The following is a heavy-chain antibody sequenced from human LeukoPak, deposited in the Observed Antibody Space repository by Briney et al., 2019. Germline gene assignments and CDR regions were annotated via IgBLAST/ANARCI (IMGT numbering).Heavy chain of an antibody. CDR3: ARKATTGPTKAAFDI. CDR2: IYYSGGI. CDR1: GYSISSSNY. V-gene: IGHV4-28*05. J-gene: IGHJ3*02. Sequence: SETLSLTCAVSGYSISSSNYWAWIRQPPGKGLEWIGHIYYSGGIYYNPSLKSRVTMSVDTSKNQFSLKLSSVAAVDTAVYYCARKATTGPTKAAFDIWGQGTMVTVSS. D-gene: IGHD4-17*01.